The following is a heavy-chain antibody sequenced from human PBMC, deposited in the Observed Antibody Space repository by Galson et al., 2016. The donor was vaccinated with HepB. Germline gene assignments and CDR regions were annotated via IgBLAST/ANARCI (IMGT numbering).Heavy chain of an antibody. CDR1: GLTFNDAW. V-gene: IGHV3-15*01. CDR2: IKSEIDGGTR. D-gene: IGHD2-2*01. CDR3: TTMLGYCSSTSC. Sequence: SLRLSCATSGLTFNDAWMTWVRQAPGKGLEWVGRIKSEIDGGTREYAEPVKGRFTISTDDSKNTVYLQMNSLITEDTAVYYCTTMLGYCSSTSCWGQGTLVTVSS. J-gene: IGHJ4*02.